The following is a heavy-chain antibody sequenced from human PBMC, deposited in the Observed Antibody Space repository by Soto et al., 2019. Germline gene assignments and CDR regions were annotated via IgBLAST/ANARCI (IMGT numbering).Heavy chain of an antibody. Sequence: SETLSLTCTVPGGSISSYYWSWIRQPPGKGLEWIGYIYYSGSTNYNPSLKSRVTISVDTSKNQFSLKLSSVTAADTAVYYCARGEYSSSWYSYNWFDPWGKGTLVTVSS. CDR1: GGSISSYY. D-gene: IGHD6-13*01. CDR2: IYYSGST. J-gene: IGHJ5*02. V-gene: IGHV4-59*01. CDR3: ARGEYSSSWYSYNWFDP.